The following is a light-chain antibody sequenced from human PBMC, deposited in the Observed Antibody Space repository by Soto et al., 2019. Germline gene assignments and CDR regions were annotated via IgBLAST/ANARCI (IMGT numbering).Light chain of an antibody. CDR2: QAS. CDR3: KKYNAFAQA. Sequence: DIPMTQSPSTLSASVGDRVTITCRASESVSSWLAWYQQKPGRTPKLLIYQASTLETGVPSRFSGSGSETEFTLTISRLQADAFAYYYCKKYNAFAQAFGQGTKVEIK. V-gene: IGKV1-5*03. CDR1: ESVSSW. J-gene: IGKJ1*01.